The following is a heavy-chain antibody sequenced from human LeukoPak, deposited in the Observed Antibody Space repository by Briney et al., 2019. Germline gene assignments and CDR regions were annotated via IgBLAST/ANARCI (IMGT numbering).Heavy chain of an antibody. V-gene: IGHV3-21*01. CDR3: ASVPLGYYASGINWAYAFDI. D-gene: IGHD3-10*01. CDR2: ISSSSSSI. J-gene: IGHJ3*02. CDR1: GFTFSNYG. Sequence: PGGSLRLTCAASGFTFSNYGMNWVRQAPGKGLEWVSSISSSSSSIYYADSLKGRFTISRDNAKTSLYLQMNSLRAEDTAVYDCASVPLGYYASGINWAYAFDIWGQGTMVTVSS.